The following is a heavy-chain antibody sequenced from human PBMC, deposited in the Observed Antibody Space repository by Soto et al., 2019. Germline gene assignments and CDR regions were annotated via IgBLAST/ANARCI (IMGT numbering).Heavy chain of an antibody. CDR1: GFSFSNHW. CDR3: ARDLGSWSGAFDI. Sequence: GGSLRLSCTASGFSFSNHWMYWVRRAPGKGLEWVADIKQDGSKAYYVDSVEGRFTISRDNSKNTLYLQMNSLRAEDTAVYYCARDLGSWSGAFDIWGQGTMVTVSS. CDR2: IKQDGSKA. V-gene: IGHV3-7*01. J-gene: IGHJ3*02. D-gene: IGHD6-13*01.